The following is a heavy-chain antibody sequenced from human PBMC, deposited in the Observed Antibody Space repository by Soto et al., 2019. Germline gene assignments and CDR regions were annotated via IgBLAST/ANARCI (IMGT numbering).Heavy chain of an antibody. CDR3: ARACYDILTGFYGMDV. D-gene: IGHD3-9*01. CDR1: GGSISSSNW. J-gene: IGHJ6*02. Sequence: PSETLSLTCAVSGGSISSSNWWSWVRQPPGKGLEWIGEIYHSGSTNYNPSLKRRVTISVDKSKNQFSLKLSSVTAADTAVYYCARACYDILTGFYGMDVWGQGTTVTVSS. CDR2: IYHSGST. V-gene: IGHV4-4*02.